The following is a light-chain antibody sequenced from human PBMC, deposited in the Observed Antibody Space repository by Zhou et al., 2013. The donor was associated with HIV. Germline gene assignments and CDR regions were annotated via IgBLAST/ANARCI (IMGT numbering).Light chain of an antibody. V-gene: IGKV3-15*01. CDR1: QSVSSN. Sequence: EIVMTQSPATLSVSPGERATLSCRASQSVSSNLAWYQQKPGQAPRLLIYGASTGATGIPARFSGSGSETEFTLTISSLQSEDFAVYYCQQFTNWGTFGQGTKLEIK. CDR2: GAS. CDR3: QQFTNWGT. J-gene: IGKJ2*01.